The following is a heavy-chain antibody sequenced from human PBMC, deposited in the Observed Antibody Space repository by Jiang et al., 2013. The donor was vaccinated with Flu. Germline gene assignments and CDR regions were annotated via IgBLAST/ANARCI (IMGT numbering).Heavy chain of an antibody. CDR3: ARDPGIPQLWFGGYFDY. J-gene: IGHJ4*02. CDR2: ISGYNGNT. Sequence: SGAEVKKPGASVKVSCKASAYTFTSYGISWVRQAPGQGLEWMGWISGYNGNTNYAQKYQGRVTMTTDTSTSTAYMELRSLRSDDTAMYYCARDPGIPQLWFGGYFDYWGQGTLVTVSS. CDR1: AYTFTSYG. V-gene: IGHV1-18*01. D-gene: IGHD3-10*01.